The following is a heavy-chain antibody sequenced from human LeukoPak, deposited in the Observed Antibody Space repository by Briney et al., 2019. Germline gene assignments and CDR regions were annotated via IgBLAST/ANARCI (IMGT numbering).Heavy chain of an antibody. CDR2: IDPESGGT. CDR3: ATDEGDSSGWYYFDY. Sequence: ASVKVSCKASGYTFIAYYMHWVRQAPGQGLEWMGWIDPESGGTNYAQKFQGRVTMTRDTSLSTAYMELSSLGSDDTAVYYCATDEGDSSGWYYFDYWGQGTLVTVSS. J-gene: IGHJ4*02. V-gene: IGHV1-2*02. D-gene: IGHD6-19*01. CDR1: GYTFIAYY.